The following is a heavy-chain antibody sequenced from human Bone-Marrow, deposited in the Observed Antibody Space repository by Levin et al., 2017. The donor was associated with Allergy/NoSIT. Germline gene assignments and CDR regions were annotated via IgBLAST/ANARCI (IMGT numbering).Heavy chain of an antibody. V-gene: IGHV4-59*08. CDR3: ARQSGYCTGGNCYLFWFDT. CDR1: GGSISSSY. J-gene: IGHJ5*02. D-gene: IGHD2-15*01. Sequence: ASQTLSLTCSVSGGSISSSYWSWIRQPPGKGLQWIGSISYSGSTNYNPSLKSRVTISVDTSKNQFSLTLSSVTAADTAVYYCARQSGYCTGGNCYLFWFDTWGQGTLVTVSS. CDR2: ISYSGST.